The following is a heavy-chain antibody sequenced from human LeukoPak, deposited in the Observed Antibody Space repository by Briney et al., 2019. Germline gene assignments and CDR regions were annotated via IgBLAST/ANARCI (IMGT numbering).Heavy chain of an antibody. CDR2: ITTSGGGT. Sequence: GGSLRLSCAASGFTFSTYAMSWVRQAPGKGLEWVSAITTSGGGTYYADSVKGRFTISRDNSKNTLYLQMDSLRAEDTAVYYCANHVRSIVATIGYWGQGTLVTVSS. J-gene: IGHJ4*02. CDR1: GFTFSTYA. V-gene: IGHV3-23*01. CDR3: ANHVRSIVATIGY. D-gene: IGHD5-12*01.